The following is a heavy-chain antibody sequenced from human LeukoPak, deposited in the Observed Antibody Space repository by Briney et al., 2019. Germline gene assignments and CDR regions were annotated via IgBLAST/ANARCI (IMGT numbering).Heavy chain of an antibody. CDR3: ARVGDDSSGFYYYYYMDV. J-gene: IGHJ6*03. CDR1: GGSISSYY. Sequence: SETLSLTCTVSGGSISSYYWSWIRQPAGKGLEWIGRIYTSGSTNYNPSLKSRVTMSVDTSKNQFSLKLSSVTAADTAMYYCARVGDDSSGFYYYYYMDVWGKGTTVTVSS. V-gene: IGHV4-4*07. CDR2: IYTSGST. D-gene: IGHD3-22*01.